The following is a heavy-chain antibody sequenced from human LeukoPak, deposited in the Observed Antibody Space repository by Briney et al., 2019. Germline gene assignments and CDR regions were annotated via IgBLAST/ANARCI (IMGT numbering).Heavy chain of an antibody. Sequence: PGRSLRLSCVASGFSFSSYGMHWVRQAPGKGLEWVAVIWYDASNKYYADSVKGRFTVSRDNSKSTLYVQMNSLGAEDTAVYYCARARYHYNYAMDVWGQGTTVTVSS. V-gene: IGHV3-33*01. CDR3: ARARYHYNYAMDV. CDR1: GFSFSSYG. CDR2: IWYDASNK. J-gene: IGHJ6*02. D-gene: IGHD2-2*01.